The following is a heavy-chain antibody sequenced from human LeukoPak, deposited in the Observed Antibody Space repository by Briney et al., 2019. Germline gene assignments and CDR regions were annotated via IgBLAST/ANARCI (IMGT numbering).Heavy chain of an antibody. J-gene: IGHJ3*02. CDR2: IGNNGDTT. Sequence: PGGSLRLSCAASGFIFSSHAMHWVRQAPGKGLEYVSAIGNNGDTTYYANSVKGRFTISRDNSKNTLYLEMGSLRAEDMAVYYCAKDSDRAVVVGGFDIWGQGTMVTVSS. V-gene: IGHV3-64*01. CDR3: AKDSDRAVVVGGFDI. CDR1: GFIFSSHA. D-gene: IGHD3-22*01.